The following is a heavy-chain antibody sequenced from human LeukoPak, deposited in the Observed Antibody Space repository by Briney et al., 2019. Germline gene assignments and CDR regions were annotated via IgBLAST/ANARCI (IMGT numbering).Heavy chain of an antibody. CDR3: ASNPRGDSWTFDY. J-gene: IGHJ4*02. D-gene: IGHD2-21*02. Sequence: ASVKVSCKASGYTLSSYGVNWVRQAPGQGREWMGWISIYNGNTEYAQILQGRVTMTTDTSTSTVYMELTSLRSDDTAVYYCASNPRGDSWTFDYWGQGTLVTVSS. CDR2: ISIYNGNT. CDR1: GYTLSSYG. V-gene: IGHV1-18*04.